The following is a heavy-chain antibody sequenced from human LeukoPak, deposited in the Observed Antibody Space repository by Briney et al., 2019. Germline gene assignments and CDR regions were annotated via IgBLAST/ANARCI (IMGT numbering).Heavy chain of an antibody. D-gene: IGHD4-17*01. V-gene: IGHV4-34*01. J-gene: IGHJ3*02. CDR3: ARDLVTVTKGFDI. CDR1: GGSFSDYS. CDR2: INHSGGT. Sequence: PSETLSLTCAVYGGSFSDYSWSWIRQPPGKGLEWIGEINHSGGTNHNPSLMSRVIMSVDTSKNQFSLRLSSVTAADTAVYYCARDLVTVTKGFDIWGQGTMVSVSS.